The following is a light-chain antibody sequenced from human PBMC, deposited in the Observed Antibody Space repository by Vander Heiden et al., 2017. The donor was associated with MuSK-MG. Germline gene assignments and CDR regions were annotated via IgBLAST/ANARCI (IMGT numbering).Light chain of an antibody. Sequence: DIQMTQSPSSLSASVGDRVTITCRASQSISSYLNWYQQKPGKAPKLLIYAGSSLQSGVPSRFSGSGSGTDFTLTISSLQPEDFATYYCQQGYSTPPFTSDHGTKVDIK. CDR3: QQGYSTPPFT. CDR1: QSISSY. V-gene: IGKV1-39*01. J-gene: IGKJ3*01. CDR2: AGS.